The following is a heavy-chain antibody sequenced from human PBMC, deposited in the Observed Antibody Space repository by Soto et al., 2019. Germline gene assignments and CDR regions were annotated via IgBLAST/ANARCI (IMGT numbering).Heavy chain of an antibody. CDR3: AREQHDPYDASGYYFNWFDP. CDR1: GGTFSNYG. D-gene: IGHD3-22*01. CDR2: VIPLFGAA. J-gene: IGHJ5*02. V-gene: IGHV1-69*13. Sequence: SVKVSCKASGGTFSNYGINWVRQAPGQGLEWMGGVIPLFGAANYAQKFQGRVTITADASTSMVYMQLSSLGSEDTAVYYCAREQHDPYDASGYYFNWFDPWGQGTLVTVSS.